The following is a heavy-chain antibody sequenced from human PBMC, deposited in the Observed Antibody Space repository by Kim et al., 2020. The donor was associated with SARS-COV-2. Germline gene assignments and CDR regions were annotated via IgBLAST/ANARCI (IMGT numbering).Heavy chain of an antibody. J-gene: IGHJ4*02. CDR1: GFTFSSYW. Sequence: GGSLRLSCAASGFTFSSYWMSWVRQAPGKGLEWVANIKQDGSEKYYVDSVKGRFTISRDNAKNSLYLQMNSLRAEDTAVYYCASALGYCSGGSCPCYWGQGTLVTVSS. CDR3: ASALGYCSGGSCPCY. D-gene: IGHD2-15*01. CDR2: IKQDGSEK. V-gene: IGHV3-7*05.